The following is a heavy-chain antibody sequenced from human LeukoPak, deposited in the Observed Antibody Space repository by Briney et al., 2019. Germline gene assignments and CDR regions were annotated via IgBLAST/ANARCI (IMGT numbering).Heavy chain of an antibody. CDR3: ARHPFSSPFDY. V-gene: IGHV4-59*08. CDR2: IYHTGNS. J-gene: IGHJ4*02. D-gene: IGHD2/OR15-2a*01. CDR1: GGSVNSDY. Sequence: PSETLSLTCTVSGGSVNSDYWSWIRQPPGKGLEWIGYIYHTGNSDYNPSLKSRATISLDTSKNQFSLKLTSVTAADTAVYFCARHPFSSPFDYWGQGTLVTVSS.